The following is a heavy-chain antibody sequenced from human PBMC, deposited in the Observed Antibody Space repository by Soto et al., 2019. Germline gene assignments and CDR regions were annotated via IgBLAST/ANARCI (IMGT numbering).Heavy chain of an antibody. CDR1: GGSISSYY. D-gene: IGHD6-19*01. CDR2: IYYSGST. J-gene: IGHJ5*02. CDR3: ASSKGKAVAGS. Sequence: SETLSLTCTVSGGSISSYYWSWIRQPPGKGLEWIGYIYYSGSTNYNPSLKSRVTISVDTSKNQFSLKLSSVTAADTAVYYCASSKGKAVAGSWGQGILVTVSS. V-gene: IGHV4-59*01.